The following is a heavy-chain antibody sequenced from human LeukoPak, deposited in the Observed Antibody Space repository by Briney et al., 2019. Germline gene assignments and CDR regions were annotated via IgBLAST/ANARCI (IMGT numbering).Heavy chain of an antibody. D-gene: IGHD3-9*01. CDR1: GFTVTSNY. J-gene: IGHJ4*02. Sequence: PGGSLRLSCAASGFTVTSNYMTWVRQAPGKGLGWVSIIYDNGDTYYADSVKGRFTVTRDSSKNTVSLEMNSLRVDETAVYYCVSHSDPLTGYSFDYWGQGTLVTVSS. CDR3: VSHSDPLTGYSFDY. V-gene: IGHV3-53*01. CDR2: IYDNGDT.